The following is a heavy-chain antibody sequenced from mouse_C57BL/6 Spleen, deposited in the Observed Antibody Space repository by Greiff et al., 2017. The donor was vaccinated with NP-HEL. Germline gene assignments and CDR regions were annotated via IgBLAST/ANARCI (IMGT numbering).Heavy chain of an antibody. CDR3: ARQAYYSNFPRDY. Sequence: EVQGVESGGGLVKPGGSLKLSCAASGFTFSSYTMSWVRQTPEKRLEWVATISGGGGNTYYPDSVKGRFTISRDNAKNTLYLQMSSLRSEDTAWYYCARQAYYSNFPRDYWGKGTTLTVSS. J-gene: IGHJ2*01. CDR2: ISGGGGNT. V-gene: IGHV5-9*01. D-gene: IGHD2-5*01. CDR1: GFTFSSYT.